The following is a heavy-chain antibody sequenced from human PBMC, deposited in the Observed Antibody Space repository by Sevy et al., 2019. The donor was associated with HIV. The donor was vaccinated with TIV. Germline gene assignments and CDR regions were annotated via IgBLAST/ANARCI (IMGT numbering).Heavy chain of an antibody. Sequence: GESLKISCKGSGYSFTSHWIGWVRHMPGKGLEWMGIIFPDDSDTRYSPSFQGQVTISADKSISTAYLQWSSLKASDTAMYYCARRSTGIVGTHFDYWGQGTLVTVSS. CDR3: ARRSTGIVGTHFDY. CDR1: GYSFTSHW. J-gene: IGHJ4*02. CDR2: IFPDDSDT. V-gene: IGHV5-51*01. D-gene: IGHD1-26*01.